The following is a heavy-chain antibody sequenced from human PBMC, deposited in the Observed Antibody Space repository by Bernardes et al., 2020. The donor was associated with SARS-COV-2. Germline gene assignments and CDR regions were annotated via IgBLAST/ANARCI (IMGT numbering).Heavy chain of an antibody. V-gene: IGHV4-59*01. CDR2: IYYSGST. J-gene: IGHJ5*02. D-gene: IGHD3-10*01. CDR3: ARDSTMIRGDPKGAWFDP. CDR1: GSSITPYY. Sequence: SETLSLTCSVSGSSITPYYWSWIRQPPGKGLEWIGSIYYSGSTTYNPSLKSRVTISVDTPKNQFSLKMNSVTAADTAVYFCARDSTMIRGDPKGAWFDPWGQGTLVTVSS.